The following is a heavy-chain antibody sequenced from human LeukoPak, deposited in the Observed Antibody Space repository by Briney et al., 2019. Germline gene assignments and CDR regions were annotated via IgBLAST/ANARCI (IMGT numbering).Heavy chain of an antibody. CDR3: ARVPTYYYDSSGSRAAFDI. D-gene: IGHD3-22*01. V-gene: IGHV4-4*02. Sequence: PSETLSLTCAVSGGSISSSNWWSWVRQPPGKGLEWIGEIYHSGSTNYNPSLKSRVTISVDTSKNQFSLKLSSVTAADTAVYYCARVPTYYYDSSGSRAAFDIWGQGTMVTVSS. CDR2: IYHSGST. J-gene: IGHJ3*02. CDR1: GGSISSSNW.